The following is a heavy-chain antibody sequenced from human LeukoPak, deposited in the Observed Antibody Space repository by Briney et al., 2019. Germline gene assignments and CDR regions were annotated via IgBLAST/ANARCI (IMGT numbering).Heavy chain of an antibody. V-gene: IGHV1-2*04. J-gene: IGHJ4*02. Sequence: GESLQISCKASGYTFTYYYMHWVRQAPGQGLEWIGWINPNSGATNYAQKFQGWVTMTRDTSISTAYMELSRLKSDDTAVYYCARVSLIYGSGSYYQSPLAYWGQGTLVTVSS. CDR2: INPNSGAT. CDR1: GYTFTYYY. D-gene: IGHD3-10*01. CDR3: ARVSLIYGSGSYYQSPLAY.